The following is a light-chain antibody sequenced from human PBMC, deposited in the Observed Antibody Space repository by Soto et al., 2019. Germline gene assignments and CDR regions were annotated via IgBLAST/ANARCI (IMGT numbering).Light chain of an antibody. CDR1: SWHSSYI. CDR2: LEGSGSY. Sequence: QPVLTQSSSASASLGSSVKLTCTLSSWHSSYIIAWHQQQPGKAPRYLMKLEGSGSYNKGSGVPDRFSGSSSGADRYLTISNLQFEDEADYYCETWDSNSWVFGGGTKVTVL. CDR3: ETWDSNSWV. V-gene: IGLV4-60*02. J-gene: IGLJ3*02.